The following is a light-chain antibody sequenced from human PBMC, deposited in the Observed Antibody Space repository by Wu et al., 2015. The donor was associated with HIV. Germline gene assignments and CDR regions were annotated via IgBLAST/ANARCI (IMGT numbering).Light chain of an antibody. Sequence: DIQMTQSPSSLSASVGDRVTITCRASQGISDSLAWYRQKLGEAPKLLLYAASRLESGVPSRISGSGSGTEYTLTISSLQPEDYATYYCQQYHSSPQTFGQGTRVEIK. CDR3: QQYHSSPQT. CDR1: QGISDS. V-gene: IGKV1-NL1*01. CDR2: AAS. J-gene: IGKJ1*01.